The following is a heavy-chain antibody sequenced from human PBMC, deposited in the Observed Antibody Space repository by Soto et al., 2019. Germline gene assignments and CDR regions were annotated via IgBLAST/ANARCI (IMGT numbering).Heavy chain of an antibody. Sequence: QVQLVQSGAEVKKPGASVKVSCKAFGYTFTSYAMHWVRQAPGQRLEWMGWINAGNGNTKYSQKFQGRVTITRDTSASTAYMELSSLRSEDTAVYYYARIPGSGGMDVWGQGTTITVSS. D-gene: IGHD6-19*01. J-gene: IGHJ6*02. CDR2: INAGNGNT. V-gene: IGHV1-3*01. CDR3: ARIPGSGGMDV. CDR1: GYTFTSYA.